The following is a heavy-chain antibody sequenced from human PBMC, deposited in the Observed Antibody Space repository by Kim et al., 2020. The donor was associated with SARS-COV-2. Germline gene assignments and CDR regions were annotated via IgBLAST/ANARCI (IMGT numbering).Heavy chain of an antibody. D-gene: IGHD6-6*01. J-gene: IGHJ2*01. Sequence: SETLSLTCAVYGGSFSGYYWSWIRQPPGKGLEWIGEINHSGSTNYNPSLKSRVTISVDTSKNQFSLKLSSVTAADTAVYYCARLRRIAARPSYWYFDLWGRGTLVTVSS. CDR3: ARLRRIAARPSYWYFDL. V-gene: IGHV4-34*01. CDR2: INHSGST. CDR1: GGSFSGYY.